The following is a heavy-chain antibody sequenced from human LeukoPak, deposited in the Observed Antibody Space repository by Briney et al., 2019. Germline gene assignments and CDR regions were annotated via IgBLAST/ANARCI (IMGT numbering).Heavy chain of an antibody. D-gene: IGHD3-22*01. Sequence: GGSLRLSCAASGFTVSSNYMSWVRQAPGKGLEWVSVIYSGGSTYYAGSVKGRFTISRDNSKNTLYLQMNSLRAEDTAVYYCARDHPYFGIVVPKSAYGMDVWGQGTTVTVSS. CDR3: ARDHPYFGIVVPKSAYGMDV. CDR1: GFTVSSNY. V-gene: IGHV3-53*01. J-gene: IGHJ6*02. CDR2: IYSGGST.